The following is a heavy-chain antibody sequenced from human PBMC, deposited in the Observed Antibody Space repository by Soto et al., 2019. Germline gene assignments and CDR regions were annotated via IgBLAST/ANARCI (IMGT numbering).Heavy chain of an antibody. V-gene: IGHV2-5*02. J-gene: IGHJ4*02. D-gene: IGHD3-3*01. CDR2: IYWDDDK. CDR1: GFSLTTSGVG. Sequence: QITLNESGPTQVKPRQTLTLTCTFSGFSLTTSGVGVGWIRQSPGKAPEWLALIYWDDDKRYSPSLKSRLTTTKDPSKNQVVLTMADLDPADTATYYCAHRVLRTVFGLVTTTAIYFDFWGQGTPVAVSS. CDR3: AHRVLRTVFGLVTTTAIYFDF.